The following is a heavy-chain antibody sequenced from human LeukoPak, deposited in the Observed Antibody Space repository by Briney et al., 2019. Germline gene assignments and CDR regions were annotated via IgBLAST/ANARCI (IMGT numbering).Heavy chain of an antibody. J-gene: IGHJ4*02. CDR2: ISDSGGRT. V-gene: IGHV3-23*01. D-gene: IGHD3-10*01. Sequence: GGSLRLSCAASGFTFSNAWMSWVRQAPGKGLEWVAGISDSGGRTNYADSVKGRFTISRDNPKNTLYLQMSSLRVEDTAVYFCAKRGVVIRVFLVGFHKEAYYFDSWGQGALVTVSS. CDR1: GFTFSNAW. CDR3: AKRGVVIRVFLVGFHKEAYYFDS.